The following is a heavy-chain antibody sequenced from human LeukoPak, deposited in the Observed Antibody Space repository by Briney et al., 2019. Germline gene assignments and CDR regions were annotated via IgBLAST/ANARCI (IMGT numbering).Heavy chain of an antibody. V-gene: IGHV3-7*03. Sequence: PGGSLRLSCAASGFTFNNYWMSWVRQAPGKGLEWVANIKQDGSEKYYVDSLKGRFTISRDNAKNSLYLQMNSLRAEDTAVYYCALSGFDSWGQGTLVTVSS. D-gene: IGHD2-15*01. CDR1: GFTFNNYW. CDR2: IKQDGSEK. J-gene: IGHJ5*02. CDR3: ALSGFDS.